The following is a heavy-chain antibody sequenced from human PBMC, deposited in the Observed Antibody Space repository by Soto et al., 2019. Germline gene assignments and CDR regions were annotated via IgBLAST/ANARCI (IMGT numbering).Heavy chain of an antibody. V-gene: IGHV3-13*01. CDR2: IGTAGDT. D-gene: IGHD6-13*01. CDR3: ATARATAAELFDY. CDR1: GFTFSSYD. J-gene: IGHJ4*02. Sequence: EVQLVESGGGLVQPGGSLRLSCAASGFTFSSYDMHWVRQATGKGLEWVSAIGTAGDTYYPGSVKGRFTISRENAKNSLYLQMNSLRAEDTAVYYCATARATAAELFDYWGQGTLVTVSS.